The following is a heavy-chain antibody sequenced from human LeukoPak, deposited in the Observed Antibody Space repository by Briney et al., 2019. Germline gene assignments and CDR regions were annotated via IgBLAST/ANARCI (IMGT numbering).Heavy chain of an antibody. CDR3: QSQGELPYFDY. CDR1: GFTFSSHA. D-gene: IGHD1-26*01. V-gene: IGHV3-23*01. CDR2: ISGSGGST. Sequence: GGSLRLSCAASGFTFSSHAMSWVRQARGKGLEWVSAISGSGGSTYYADSVKGRFTISRDNSKNTLYLQMNSLRAEDTAVYYCQSQGELPYFDYWGQGTLVTVSS. J-gene: IGHJ4*02.